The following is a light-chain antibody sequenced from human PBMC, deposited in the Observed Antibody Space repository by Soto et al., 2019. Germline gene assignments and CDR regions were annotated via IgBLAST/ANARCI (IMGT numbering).Light chain of an antibody. CDR3: QQYNSYQWT. V-gene: IGKV2-40*01. CDR1: HSLFDSDDGTTY. J-gene: IGKJ1*01. CDR2: TLS. Sequence: DIVMTQTPLSLPVTPGAPASISCRSSHSLFDSDDGTTYLDWYLQKPGQSPQLLIYTLSYRASGVPDRFSGSGSGTDFTLKISSLQPEDVAAYYCQQYNSYQWTFGQGTKVDIK.